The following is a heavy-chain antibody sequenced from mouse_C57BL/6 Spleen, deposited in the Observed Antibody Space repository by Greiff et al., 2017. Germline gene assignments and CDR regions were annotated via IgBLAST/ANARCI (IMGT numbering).Heavy chain of an antibody. Sequence: VQLQQPGAELVRPGASVTLSCKASGYTFTDYEMHWVKQTPVHGLEWIGAIDPETGGTAYNQKFKGKAILTADKSSSTAYMQLRSLTSEDSAVYYCTRWVYDGSDEDYWGQGTTLTVSS. V-gene: IGHV1-15*01. CDR1: GYTFTDYE. CDR2: IDPETGGT. D-gene: IGHD2-1*01. J-gene: IGHJ2*01. CDR3: TRWVYDGSDEDY.